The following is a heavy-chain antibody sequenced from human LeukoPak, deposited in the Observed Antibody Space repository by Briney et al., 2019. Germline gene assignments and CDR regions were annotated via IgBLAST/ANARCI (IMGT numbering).Heavy chain of an antibody. CDR1: GFTLSSYN. D-gene: IGHD3-10*01. Sequence: GGSLRLSCAASGFTLSSYNMNWVRQAPGKGLEWVSHISGSSNTIYHADSVKGRFTISRDNAKNSLYLHMNGLRAEDTAVYFCARDGRGEFDYCGQGTLVTVSS. J-gene: IGHJ4*02. CDR3: ARDGRGEFDY. V-gene: IGHV3-48*01. CDR2: ISGSSNTI.